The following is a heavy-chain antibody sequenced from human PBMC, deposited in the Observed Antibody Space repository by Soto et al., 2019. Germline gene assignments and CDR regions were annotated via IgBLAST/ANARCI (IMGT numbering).Heavy chain of an antibody. D-gene: IGHD1-20*01. J-gene: IGHJ5*02. V-gene: IGHV1-3*01. CDR2: INAGNGNT. CDR3: ARGHITGTIYNWFDP. Sequence: QVQLVQSGAEVKKPGASVKVSCKASGYTFTSYAMHWVRQAPGHRLEWMGWINAGNGNTKYSQKFQGRVTITRDTSASTAYIELSSLRSEDTAVYYCARGHITGTIYNWFDPWVQGTLVIVSS. CDR1: GYTFTSYA.